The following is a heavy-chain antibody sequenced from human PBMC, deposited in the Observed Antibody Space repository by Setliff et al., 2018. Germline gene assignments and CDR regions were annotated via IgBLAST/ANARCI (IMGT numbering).Heavy chain of an antibody. CDR2: INHSGST. D-gene: IGHD3-3*01. CDR1: GGSFSNYY. V-gene: IGHV4-34*01. CDR3: RSWSGYYKNDY. Sequence: PSETLSLTCTVYGGSFSNYYWSWIRQPPGKGLEWIGEINHSGSTNYNPSLTSRVTISVDTSKNQFSLKLSSVTAADTAVYYCRSWSGYYKNDYWGQGTLVTVSS. J-gene: IGHJ4*02.